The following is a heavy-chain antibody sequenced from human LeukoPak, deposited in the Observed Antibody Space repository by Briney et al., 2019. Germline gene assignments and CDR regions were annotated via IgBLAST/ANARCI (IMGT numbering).Heavy chain of an antibody. Sequence: PSETLSLTCAVSGYSISSGYYWGWIRQPPGKGLEWIGSIYHSGSTYYNPSLKSRVTISVDTSKNQFSLKLSSVTAADTAVYYCAVMPEWELSSDAFDIWGRGTMVTVSS. CDR1: GYSISSGYY. D-gene: IGHD1-26*01. CDR2: IYHSGST. J-gene: IGHJ3*02. V-gene: IGHV4-38-2*01. CDR3: AVMPEWELSSDAFDI.